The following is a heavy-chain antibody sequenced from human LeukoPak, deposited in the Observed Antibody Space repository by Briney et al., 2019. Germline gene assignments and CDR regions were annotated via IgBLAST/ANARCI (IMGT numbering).Heavy chain of an antibody. CDR1: GFTFSSYA. V-gene: IGHV3-33*01. D-gene: IGHD4-17*01. Sequence: PGGSLRLSCAASGFTFSSYARNWVGQVQGKGRGWGAVIWYEGSNRYYADSVKGRFTISRDNSKNTLYLQMNSLRAEDTAVYYCARELVDYGDYGGYYYYGMDVWGQGTTVTVSS. CDR3: ARELVDYGDYGGYYYYGMDV. CDR2: IWYEGSNR. J-gene: IGHJ6*02.